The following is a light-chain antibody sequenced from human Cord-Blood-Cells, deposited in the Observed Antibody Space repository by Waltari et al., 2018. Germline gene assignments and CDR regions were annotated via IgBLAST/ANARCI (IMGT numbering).Light chain of an antibody. Sequence: DIQMTQSPSSLSASVGDRVTITCRASQSISSYLNWYQQKPGKAPKLLIYAASSLQSGVPSRSSGRGSGTDFTLAISTLKPEDFATYYCRNSHSTPRTFGEGTKVEIK. CDR3: RNSHSTPRT. CDR2: AAS. V-gene: IGKV1-39*01. CDR1: QSISSY. J-gene: IGKJ1*01.